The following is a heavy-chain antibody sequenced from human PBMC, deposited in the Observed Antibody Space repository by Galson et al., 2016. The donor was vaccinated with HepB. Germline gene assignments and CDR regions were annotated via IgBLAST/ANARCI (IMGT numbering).Heavy chain of an antibody. CDR1: GYSFTTYW. CDR2: IYPGDSDT. Sequence: QSGAEVKKPGESLKISCKGSGYSFTTYWIGWVRQMPGKGLEWMGMIYPGDSDTRYSPSFQGQVTISADQSINTAYLQWSSLKASDTAMYYCARTVSIAAAGGADYWGQGTLVPVAS. V-gene: IGHV5-51*01. J-gene: IGHJ4*02. CDR3: ARTVSIAAAGGADY. D-gene: IGHD6-13*01.